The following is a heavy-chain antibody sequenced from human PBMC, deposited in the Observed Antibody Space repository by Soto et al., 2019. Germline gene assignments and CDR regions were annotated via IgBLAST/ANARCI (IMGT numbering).Heavy chain of an antibody. Sequence: ASVKVSCKASGGTFSSYTISWVRQAPGQGLEWMGRIIPILGIANYAQKFQGRVTITADKSTSTAYMELSSLRSEDTAVYYCAREEVAPQYSSSWYNWFDPWGQGTLVTVSS. CDR1: GGTFSSYT. D-gene: IGHD6-13*01. CDR3: AREEVAPQYSSSWYNWFDP. CDR2: IIPILGIA. V-gene: IGHV1-69*04. J-gene: IGHJ5*02.